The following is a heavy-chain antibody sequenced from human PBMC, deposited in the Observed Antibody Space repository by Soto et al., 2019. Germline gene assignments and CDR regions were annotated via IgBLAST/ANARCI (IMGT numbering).Heavy chain of an antibody. Sequence: GGSLRLSCAASGFTFSSYGMHWVRQAPGKGLEWVAVISYDGSNKYYADSVKGRFTISRDNSKNTLYLQMNSLRAEDTAVYYCAKDQSPGVAGFDFDYWGQGTLVTSPQ. J-gene: IGHJ4*02. V-gene: IGHV3-30*18. CDR2: ISYDGSNK. D-gene: IGHD6-19*01. CDR1: GFTFSSYG. CDR3: AKDQSPGVAGFDFDY.